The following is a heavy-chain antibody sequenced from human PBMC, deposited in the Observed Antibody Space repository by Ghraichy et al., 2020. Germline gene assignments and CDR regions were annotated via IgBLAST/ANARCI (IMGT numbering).Heavy chain of an antibody. V-gene: IGHV4-30-2*01. CDR2: IHHSGST. Sequence: SETLSLTCAVSGGSISSGGYSWSWIRQPPGKGLEWIGYIHHSGSTYYNPSLKSRVTISVDRSKNQFSLKLSSVTAADTAVYYCGRASGAAIFDYWGQGTLVTVSS. J-gene: IGHJ4*02. CDR3: GRASGAAIFDY. D-gene: IGHD2-15*01. CDR1: GGSISSGGYS.